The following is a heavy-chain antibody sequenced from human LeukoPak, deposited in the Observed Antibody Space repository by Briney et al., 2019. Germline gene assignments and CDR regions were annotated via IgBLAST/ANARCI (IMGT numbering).Heavy chain of an antibody. J-gene: IGHJ5*02. CDR2: IYYSGST. CDR1: GGSHNNYY. D-gene: IGHD2-15*01. Sequence: PSGTLSLTCAVSGGSHNNYYWSWIRQPPGKGLEWIGYIYYSGSTNYNPSLKSRVTISVDTSKNQFSLKLSSVTAADTAVYYCARIAMVAATQWFDPWGQGTLVTVSS. CDR3: ARIAMVAATQWFDP. V-gene: IGHV4-59*08.